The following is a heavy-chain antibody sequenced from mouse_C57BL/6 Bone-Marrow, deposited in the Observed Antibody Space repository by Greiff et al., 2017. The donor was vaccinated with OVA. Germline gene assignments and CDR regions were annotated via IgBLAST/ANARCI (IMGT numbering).Heavy chain of an antibody. D-gene: IGHD2-2*01. V-gene: IGHV10-1*01. J-gene: IGHJ3*01. Sequence: EVQLVASGGGLVQPKGSLKLSCAASGFSFNTYAMNLVRQAPGTGLEWVARIRSKSNNYATYYADSVKDRFTISRDDSESMLYLQMNNLKTEDTAMYYWVRGIYYGYDGFAYWGQGTLVTVSA. CDR3: VRGIYYGYDGFAY. CDR2: IRSKSNNYAT. CDR1: GFSFNTYA.